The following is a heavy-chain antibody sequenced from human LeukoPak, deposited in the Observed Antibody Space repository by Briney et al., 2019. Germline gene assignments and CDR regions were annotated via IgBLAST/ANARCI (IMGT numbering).Heavy chain of an antibody. D-gene: IGHD3-10*01. J-gene: IGHJ4*02. Sequence: GGSLRLSCAASGFTFSSYWTSWVRQAPGKGLEWVANINQDGSEKYYVDSVKGRFTISRDNAKNSVYLQMNSLRAEDTAVYYCARDTRGPFDYWGQGTLVTVSS. CDR1: GFTFSSYW. CDR3: ARDTRGPFDY. CDR2: INQDGSEK. V-gene: IGHV3-7*01.